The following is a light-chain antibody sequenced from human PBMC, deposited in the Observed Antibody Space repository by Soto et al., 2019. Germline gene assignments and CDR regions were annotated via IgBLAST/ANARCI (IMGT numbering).Light chain of an antibody. V-gene: IGLV1-51*01. CDR3: GTWDSTLSVVV. CDR1: NSNIGNKY. Sequence: QSVLTQPPSLSAAPGQKVTISCSGSNSNIGNKYVSWYQQLPGAAPKLLIYDNNNRHSGIPDRFSGSKSGTSATLGITGLQPGDEADYYCGTWDSTLSVVVFGGGTKLTVL. CDR2: DNN. J-gene: IGLJ3*02.